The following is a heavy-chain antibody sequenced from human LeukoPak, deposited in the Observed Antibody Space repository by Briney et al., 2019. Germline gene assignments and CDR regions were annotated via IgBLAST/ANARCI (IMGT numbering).Heavy chain of an antibody. D-gene: IGHD3-9*01. CDR1: GYAFTNYY. J-gene: IGHJ5*02. CDR3: ARDSPHLLTNYRSFDP. Sequence: GALVKVSCKASGYAFTNYYIHWVRRAPGQGLEWMGIINPNNGRTSHAQRFQGRVTITRDTSTRTVYMELSSLRSEDTAIYYCARDSPHLLTNYRSFDPWGQGTPVTVSS. CDR2: INPNNGRT. V-gene: IGHV1-46*01.